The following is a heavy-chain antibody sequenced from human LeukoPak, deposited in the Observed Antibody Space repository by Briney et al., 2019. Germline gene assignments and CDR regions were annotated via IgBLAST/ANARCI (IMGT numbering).Heavy chain of an antibody. CDR2: IYYSGST. V-gene: IGHV4-31*03. D-gene: IGHD3-3*01. Sequence: SQTLSLTCTVSGGSISSGGYYWCWIRQHPGKGLEWIGNIYYSGSTYYNPSLKSRVTISVDTSKNQFSLKLSSVTAADTAVYYSARDSHLGYDFWSGHYFDYWGQGTLVTVSS. J-gene: IGHJ4*02. CDR1: GGSISSGGYY. CDR3: ARDSHLGYDFWSGHYFDY.